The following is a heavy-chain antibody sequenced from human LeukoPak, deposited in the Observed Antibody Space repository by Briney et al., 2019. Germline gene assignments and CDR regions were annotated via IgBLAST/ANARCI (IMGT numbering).Heavy chain of an antibody. J-gene: IGHJ4*02. CDR1: GFTFSSYA. V-gene: IGHV3-23*01. Sequence: GGSLRLSCAASGFTFSSYAMSWVRQAPGKGLEWVSAISGSGGSTYYADSAKGRFTTSRDDSKNTLYLQMNSLRAEDTAVYYCAKVGGIVVVPAAMFYFDYWGQGTLVTVSS. CDR2: ISGSGGST. CDR3: AKVGGIVVVPAAMFYFDY. D-gene: IGHD2-2*01.